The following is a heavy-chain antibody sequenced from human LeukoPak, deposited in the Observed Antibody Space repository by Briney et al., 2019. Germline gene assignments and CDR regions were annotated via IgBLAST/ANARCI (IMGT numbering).Heavy chain of an antibody. V-gene: IGHV3-7*01. CDR3: ARCYTTKDAFDI. J-gene: IGHJ3*02. CDR2: INQDGNEK. Sequence: TGGSLRLSCAASGFTFSSYWMTWVRQAPGKGLEWVANINQDGNEKYYVDSVKGRFTISRDNAKNSLYLQMNSLRAEDTAVYFCARCYTTKDAFDIWGQGTMVTVSS. CDR1: GFTFSSYW. D-gene: IGHD2-15*01.